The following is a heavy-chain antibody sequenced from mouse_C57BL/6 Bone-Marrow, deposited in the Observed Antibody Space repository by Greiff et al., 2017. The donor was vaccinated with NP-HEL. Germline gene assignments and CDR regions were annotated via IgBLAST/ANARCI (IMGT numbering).Heavy chain of an antibody. Sequence: LVESGAELVRPGASVKLSCTASGFNIKDDYMHWVKQRPEQGLAWIGWIDPENGDTEYASQFLGKATITADTSSNTAYLQLSSLTSEDTAVYYCTTRTAVVGRDDWGQGTTLTVSS. D-gene: IGHD1-1*01. V-gene: IGHV14-4*01. CDR1: GFNIKDDY. CDR2: IDPENGDT. J-gene: IGHJ2*01. CDR3: TTRTAVVGRDD.